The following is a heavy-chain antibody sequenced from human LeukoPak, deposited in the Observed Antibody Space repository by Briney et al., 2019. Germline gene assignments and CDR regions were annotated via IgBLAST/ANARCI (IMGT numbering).Heavy chain of an antibody. CDR3: ARGYSGYNFEYYYYGMDV. J-gene: IGHJ6*02. Sequence: SVKVSCKASGGTFSSYAIIWVRQAPGQGLEWMGRIIPILGIANYAQKFQGRVTITADKSTSTAYMELSSLRSEDTAVYYCARGYSGYNFEYYYYGMDVWGQGTTVTVSS. D-gene: IGHD5-12*01. CDR1: GGTFSSYA. V-gene: IGHV1-69*04. CDR2: IIPILGIA.